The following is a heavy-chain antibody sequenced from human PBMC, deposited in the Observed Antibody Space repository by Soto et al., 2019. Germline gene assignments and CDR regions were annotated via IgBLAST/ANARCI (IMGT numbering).Heavy chain of an antibody. CDR2: IYPLGET. Sequence: PWETLSLTCTVSGGSLSTYYWSWVRQPPGKXLEWIGYIYPLGETAYNPSLKSRATLSIDTSKNQFSLKVTSVTAADTAVYSCARGGGLRSYDGTGFYTEWLDPWGQGTRVTVSS. CDR3: ARGGGLRSYDGTGFYTEWLDP. D-gene: IGHD3-22*01. V-gene: IGHV4-59*01. J-gene: IGHJ5*02. CDR1: GGSLSTYY.